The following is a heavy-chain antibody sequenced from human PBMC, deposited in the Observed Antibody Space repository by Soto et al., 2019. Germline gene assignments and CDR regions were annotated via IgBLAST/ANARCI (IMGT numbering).Heavy chain of an antibody. Sequence: EVQLVESGGGLVQPGGSLTLSCAVSGLTFGDHYMEWVRQAPGKGLEWVARTRNKAKSYSTDFAASVKGRFTISRDESKKSLNLQMNCLMTEDTAVYYCSILEGAWGQGTLVIVSS. CDR3: SILEGA. CDR1: GLTFGDHY. J-gene: IGHJ5*02. D-gene: IGHD2-21*01. V-gene: IGHV3-72*01. CDR2: TRNKAKSYST.